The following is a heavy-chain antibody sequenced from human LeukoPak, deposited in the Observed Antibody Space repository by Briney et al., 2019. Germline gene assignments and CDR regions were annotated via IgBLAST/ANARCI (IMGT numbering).Heavy chain of an antibody. CDR1: GYTFTGYY. V-gene: IGHV1-2*06. Sequence: ASVKASCKASGYTFTGYYMHWVRQAPGQGLEWMGRINPNSGGTNYAQKFQGRVTMTRDTSISTAFMELSRLRSDDTAVYYCARGPPNWGYDYWGPGTLATVSS. CDR3: ARGPPNWGYDY. D-gene: IGHD7-27*01. J-gene: IGHJ4*02. CDR2: INPNSGGT.